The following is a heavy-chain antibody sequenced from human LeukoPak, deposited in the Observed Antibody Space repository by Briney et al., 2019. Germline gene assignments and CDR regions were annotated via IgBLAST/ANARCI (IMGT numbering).Heavy chain of an antibody. D-gene: IGHD2-21*02. V-gene: IGHV6-1*01. CDR2: TYYRSKWYN. CDR1: GGSVSSNSAA. CDR3: ARDPTYCGGDCCAPGPYFDY. J-gene: IGHJ4*02. Sequence: SQTLSLTCAISGGSVSSNSAAWNWIRQSPSRGLEWLGRTYYRSKWYNDYAVSVKSRITINPDTSKNQFSLQLNSVTPEDTAVYYCARDPTYCGGDCCAPGPYFDYWGQGTLVTVSS.